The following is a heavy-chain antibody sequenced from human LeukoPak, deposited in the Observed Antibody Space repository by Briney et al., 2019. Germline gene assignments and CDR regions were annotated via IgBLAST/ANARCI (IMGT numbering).Heavy chain of an antibody. J-gene: IGHJ4*02. Sequence: PGGSLRLSCSASGFTFSSYAMHWVRQAPGKGLEYVSAISSNGGSTYYADSVKGRFTISRDNSKNTLYLQMSSLRAEDTAVYYCVKSPSPVPAAMIFDYWGQGTLVTVSS. CDR3: VKSPSPVPAAMIFDY. CDR1: GFTFSSYA. V-gene: IGHV3-64D*06. CDR2: ISSNGGST. D-gene: IGHD2-2*01.